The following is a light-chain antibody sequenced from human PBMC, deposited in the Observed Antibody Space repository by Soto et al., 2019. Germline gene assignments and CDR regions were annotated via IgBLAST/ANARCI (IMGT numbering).Light chain of an antibody. V-gene: IGKV1-39*01. CDR3: QQSYSTPYT. Sequence: DIQMTQSPSSLSASVGDRVTITCRPSQSITNYLNWYQQKPGKAPKLLIYAASTLQSGVPSRFSGSASGTDFTLTISSLQPDDFATYYFQQSYSTPYTFGQGTKVDIK. J-gene: IGKJ2*01. CDR1: QSITNY. CDR2: AAS.